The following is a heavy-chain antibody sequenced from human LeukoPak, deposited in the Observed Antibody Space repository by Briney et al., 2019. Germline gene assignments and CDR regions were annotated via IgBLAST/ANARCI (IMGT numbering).Heavy chain of an antibody. CDR3: ARDARFLEWLLAPYYYGMDV. CDR1: GGTFSSYA. V-gene: IGHV1-69*04. Sequence: SVKVSCKASGGTFSSYAISWVRQAPGQGREWMGRIIPILGIVNYAQKFQGRVTITADKSTSTAYMELSSLRSEDTAVYYCARDARFLEWLLAPYYYGMDVWGQGTTVTVSS. CDR2: IIPILGIV. D-gene: IGHD3-3*01. J-gene: IGHJ6*02.